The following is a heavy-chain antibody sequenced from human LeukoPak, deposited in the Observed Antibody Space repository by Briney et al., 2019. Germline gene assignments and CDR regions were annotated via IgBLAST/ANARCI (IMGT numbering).Heavy chain of an antibody. J-gene: IGHJ4*02. CDR3: ARAPDHGGNIDY. CDR2: ISYDGSNK. D-gene: IGHD4-23*01. Sequence: PGGSLRLSCAASGFTFSNYAMHWVRQAPGKGLEWVAIISYDGSNKYYADSVKGRFTTSRDNSKNTLYVQMNSLRAEDTAVYYCARAPDHGGNIDYWGQGTLVTVSS. CDR1: GFTFSNYA. V-gene: IGHV3-30-3*01.